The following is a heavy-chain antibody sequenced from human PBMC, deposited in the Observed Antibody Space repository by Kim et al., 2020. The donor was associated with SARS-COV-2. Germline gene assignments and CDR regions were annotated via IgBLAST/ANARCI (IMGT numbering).Heavy chain of an antibody. CDR3: TTGEWLGSGGLMYYFDY. Sequence: GGSLRLSCAASGFTFSNAWMSWVRQAPGKGLEWVGRIKSKTDGGTTDYAAPVKGRFTISRDDSKNTLYLQMNSLKTEDTAVYYCTTGEWLGSGGLMYYFDYWGQGTLVTVSS. CDR1: GFTFSNAW. V-gene: IGHV3-15*01. J-gene: IGHJ4*02. D-gene: IGHD6-19*01. CDR2: IKSKTDGGTT.